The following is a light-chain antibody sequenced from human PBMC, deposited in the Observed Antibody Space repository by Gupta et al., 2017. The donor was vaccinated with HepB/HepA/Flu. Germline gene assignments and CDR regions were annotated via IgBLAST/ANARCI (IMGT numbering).Light chain of an antibody. CDR3: CSYAGSSTFVV. J-gene: IGLJ2*01. Sequence: QSALTQPASASGSPGQTITISCTGTSSDVGSYNLVSWYQQHPGKAPKLMIYDVSKRPSGVSNRFSGSKSGNTASLTISGLQAEDEADYYCCSYAGSSTFVVFGGGTKLTVL. CDR1: SSDVGSYNL. CDR2: DVS. V-gene: IGLV2-23*02.